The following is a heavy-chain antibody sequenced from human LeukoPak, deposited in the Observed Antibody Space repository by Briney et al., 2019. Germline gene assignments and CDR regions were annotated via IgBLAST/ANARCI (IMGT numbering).Heavy chain of an antibody. J-gene: IGHJ4*02. CDR3: ARDFGDSSGYYSFDY. CDR1: GFTFSSYG. Sequence: GGSLRLSCAASGFTFSSYGMSWVRQAPGKGLEWVSAISGSGGSTYYADSVKGRFTISRDNAKNSLYLQMNSLRAEDTAVYYCARDFGDSSGYYSFDYWGQGTLVTVSS. CDR2: ISGSGGST. V-gene: IGHV3-23*01. D-gene: IGHD3-22*01.